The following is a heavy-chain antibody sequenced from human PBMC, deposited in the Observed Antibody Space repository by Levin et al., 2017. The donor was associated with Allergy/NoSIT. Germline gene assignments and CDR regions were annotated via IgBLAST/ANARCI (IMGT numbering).Heavy chain of an antibody. V-gene: IGHV3-49*03. J-gene: IGHJ4*02. D-gene: IGHD5-18*01. Sequence: GESLKISCTASGFTFGDYAMSWFRQAPGTGLEWVGFIRSKAYGGTTEYAASVKGRFTISSDDSKSIAYLPMTSLTTEDTAVYYCTRYSPASYWGQGTLVTVSS. CDR3: TRYSPASY. CDR1: GFTFGDYA. CDR2: IRSKAYGGTT.